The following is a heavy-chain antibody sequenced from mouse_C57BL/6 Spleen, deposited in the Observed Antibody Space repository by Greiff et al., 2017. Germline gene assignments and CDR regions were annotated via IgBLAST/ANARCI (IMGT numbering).Heavy chain of an antibody. J-gene: IGHJ1*03. CDR3: ARHEDQGVVAKGGYFDV. CDR2: FYPGSGSI. V-gene: IGHV1-62-2*01. Sequence: QVQLQQPGAELVKPGASVKLSCKASGYTFTEYTIHWVKQRSGQGLEWIGWFYPGSGSIKYNEKFKDKATLTADKSSSTVYMELSRLTSEDSAVYFCARHEDQGVVAKGGYFDVWGTGTTVTVSS. D-gene: IGHD1-1*01. CDR1: GYTFTEYT.